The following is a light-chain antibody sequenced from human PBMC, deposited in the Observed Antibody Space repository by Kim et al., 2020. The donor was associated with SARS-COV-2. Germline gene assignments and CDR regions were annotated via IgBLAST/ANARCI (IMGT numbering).Light chain of an antibody. V-gene: IGKV1-17*03. J-gene: IGKJ1*01. CDR1: QGISNY. CDR2: AAS. Sequence: ASVGDRVTISCRASQGISNYLDWYQQKPGKVPQRLMYAASSLESGVPSRFSGSGSGTEFTLTISSLQPEDFATYYCLQRHSYLWTFGEGTKVDIK. CDR3: LQRHSYLWT.